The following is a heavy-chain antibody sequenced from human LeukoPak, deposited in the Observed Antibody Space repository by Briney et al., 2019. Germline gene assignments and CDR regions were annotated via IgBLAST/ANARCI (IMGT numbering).Heavy chain of an antibody. J-gene: IGHJ4*02. CDR3: AREMVRGIRWLDN. CDR1: GGTLSRYA. V-gene: IGHV1-69*13. CDR2: IIPIFGTT. Sequence: ASVKVSCKASGGTLSRYAISWVRQAPGQGLEWMGGIIPIFGTTNYAQKFQGRVTITADESTSTAYMELSSLRSEDTAVYYCAREMVRGIRWLDNWGQGTLVTVSS. D-gene: IGHD3-10*01.